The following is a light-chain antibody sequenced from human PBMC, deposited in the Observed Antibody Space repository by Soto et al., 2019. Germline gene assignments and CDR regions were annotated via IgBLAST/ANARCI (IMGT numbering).Light chain of an antibody. Sequence: EIVLSQSPGTLSLSPGERATLSCRASQRVTNSYLAWYQQKPGQAPRLLIFGASSRATGIPDRFSGSGSGTDFTLTISSLELEDFALYFCHQYGTSPRTFGPGTKVEF. J-gene: IGKJ1*01. V-gene: IGKV3-20*01. CDR2: GAS. CDR1: QRVTNSY. CDR3: HQYGTSPRT.